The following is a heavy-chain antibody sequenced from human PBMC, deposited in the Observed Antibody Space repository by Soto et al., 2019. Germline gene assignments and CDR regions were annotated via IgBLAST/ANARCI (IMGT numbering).Heavy chain of an antibody. CDR1: GFNFKKFA. J-gene: IGHJ4*02. CDR3: AKADGEQWLLPHLDK. Sequence: EVQLLESGGGVVQPGGSLRLSCVASGFNFKKFAMSWVRQAPGEGLEWVSGISCCGGSTSYADSVKGRFSIARDDSTNTRSLQRNNLRVEDTAQYYCAKADGEQWLLPHLDKWGQGTLVTVS. CDR2: ISCCGGST. V-gene: IGHV3-23*01. D-gene: IGHD6-19*01.